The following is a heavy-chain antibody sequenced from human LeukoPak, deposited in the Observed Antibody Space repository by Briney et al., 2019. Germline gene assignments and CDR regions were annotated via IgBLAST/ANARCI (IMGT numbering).Heavy chain of an antibody. V-gene: IGHV3-30*04. J-gene: IGHJ3*02. D-gene: IGHD4-17*01. CDR1: GFTFSSYA. CDR2: ISYDGSNK. Sequence: QPGGSLRLSCAASGFTFSSYAMHWVRQAPGKGLEWVAVISYDGSNKYYADSVKGRFTISRDNAKNSLYLQMNSLRAEDTAVYYCASNPMNDYGDYDALESAFDIWGQGTMVAVSS. CDR3: ASNPMNDYGDYDALESAFDI.